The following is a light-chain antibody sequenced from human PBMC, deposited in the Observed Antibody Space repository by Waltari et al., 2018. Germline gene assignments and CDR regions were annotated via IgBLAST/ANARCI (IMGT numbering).Light chain of an antibody. CDR2: VNSDGSH. V-gene: IGLV4-69*01. CDR1: IGYSSHV. Sequence: LVLTQSPSASASLGASVKLTCTLRIGYSSHVIACLQQQPGKGPRYLMKVNSDGSHRKGDDIPDRFSASKSGTECYLTISSLQSEDEADYYCQTGGHGTWVFGGGTKLTVL. J-gene: IGLJ3*02. CDR3: QTGGHGTWV.